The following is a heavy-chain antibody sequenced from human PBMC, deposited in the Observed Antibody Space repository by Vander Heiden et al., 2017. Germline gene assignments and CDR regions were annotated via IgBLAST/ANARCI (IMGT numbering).Heavy chain of an antibody. V-gene: IGHV3-23*01. D-gene: IGHD2-21*01. Sequence: ELVLLDSAGGLVQQGGSLRLSCAATGIRFSPNDMTWVRQAREKGLEWDSGSSKSGGSTHYAESVNGRFTVSKDNSKSTLYLQMNSLRAEDTAVYYCAKDLVPDCWENGGYYFGIDVWGQGTTATVSS. CDR1: GIRFSPND. J-gene: IGHJ6*02. CDR2: SSKSGGST. CDR3: AKDLVPDCWENGGYYFGIDV.